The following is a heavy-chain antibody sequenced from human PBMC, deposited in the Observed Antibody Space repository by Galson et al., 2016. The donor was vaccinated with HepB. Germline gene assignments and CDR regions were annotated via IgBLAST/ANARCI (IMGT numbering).Heavy chain of an antibody. CDR3: ARDRGFYSSTWD. CDR1: GFTFSSYA. D-gene: IGHD2-2*01. CDR2: XXGXGAP. Sequence: SLRLSCAASGFTFSSYAMSWVRQAPGKGLXXVSXXXGXGAPYYVDSMKGRFTISRDNSKDTLYLQMISLRAEDTAVYYCARDRGFYSSTWDWGQGTLVTVSS. J-gene: IGHJ4*02. V-gene: IGHV3-23*01.